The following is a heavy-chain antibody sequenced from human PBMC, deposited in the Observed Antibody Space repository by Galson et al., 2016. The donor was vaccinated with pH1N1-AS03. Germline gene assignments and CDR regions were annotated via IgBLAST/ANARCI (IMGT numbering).Heavy chain of an antibody. J-gene: IGHJ5*02. CDR3: ANGRGSWYGPYNWFDP. V-gene: IGHV3-23*01. CDR1: GFTFRNYA. Sequence: SLRLSCAASGFTFRNYAMSWVRQAPGKGREWVSAISGDGSVTQYADSVKGRFTISRDNSKSTLYLQMSRMRAEDTAVYYCANGRGSWYGPYNWFDPWGQGTLVAVSS. D-gene: IGHD6-13*01. CDR2: ISGDGSVT.